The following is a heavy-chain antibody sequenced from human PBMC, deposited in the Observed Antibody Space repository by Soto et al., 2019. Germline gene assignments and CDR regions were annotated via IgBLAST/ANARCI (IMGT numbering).Heavy chain of an antibody. CDR2: ISGSGDTI. CDR3: ARLGQCDF. D-gene: IGHD6-19*01. Sequence: QVQLVQSGGGLVRPGGSLRLSCEASGFIFSDYYMAWIRQAPGKRLEWVSYISGSGDTIYYADSVKGRFTISRDSAKDSLYRQMNTLRDEDTAIYYCARLGQCDFWGQGTVVTVSS. J-gene: IGHJ4*02. V-gene: IGHV3-11*01. CDR1: GFIFSDYY.